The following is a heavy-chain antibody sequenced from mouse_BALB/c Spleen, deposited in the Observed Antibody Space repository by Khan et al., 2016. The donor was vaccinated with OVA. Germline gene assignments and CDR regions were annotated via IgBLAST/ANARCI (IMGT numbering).Heavy chain of an antibody. J-gene: IGHJ2*01. CDR2: ILAGGST. D-gene: IGHD1-3*01. V-gene: IGHV2-9*02. CDR1: GFSLTSDG. Sequence: QVQLKQSGPGLVAPSQSLSITCTVSGFSLTSDGVHWVRQPPGKGLEWLGVILAGGSTNYNSALMSRLIISKDNSKSQVFLKVDSLQTDDTAMYYCARLEDIWGQGTTLTVSS. CDR3: ARLEDI.